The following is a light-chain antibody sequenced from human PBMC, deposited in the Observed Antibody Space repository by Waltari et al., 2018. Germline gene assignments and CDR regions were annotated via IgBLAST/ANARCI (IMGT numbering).Light chain of an antibody. Sequence: EVVMTQSPATLSVSPWERVSLSYRASQSAKTSLAWYQQRPGHAPRRLIFRASTRAAGVPDRFSGSGSGTEFTLTISSLQSEDSAIYYCQQYNIWPWTFGPGTNVDIK. CDR1: QSAKTS. J-gene: IGKJ1*01. V-gene: IGKV3D-15*01. CDR3: QQYNIWPWT. CDR2: RAS.